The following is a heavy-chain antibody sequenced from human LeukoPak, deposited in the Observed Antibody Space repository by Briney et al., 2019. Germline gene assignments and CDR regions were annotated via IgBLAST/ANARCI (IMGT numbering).Heavy chain of an antibody. CDR3: ARHEEEDGYNAKTFDY. CDR2: IFHSGTT. D-gene: IGHD5-24*01. Sequence: PSETLSLTCTVSGGSISSSTNYWGWVRQPPGRGLEGIGSIFHSGTTYYNPSLKSRVIISVDTSKNQFSLKLSSVTAADTAVYYCARHEEEDGYNAKTFDYWGQGTLVTVSS. CDR1: GGSISSSTNY. J-gene: IGHJ4*02. V-gene: IGHV4-39*01.